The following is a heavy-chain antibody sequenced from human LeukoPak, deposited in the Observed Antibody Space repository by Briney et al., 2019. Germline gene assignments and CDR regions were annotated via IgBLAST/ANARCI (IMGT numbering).Heavy chain of an antibody. Sequence: GGSLRLSCAASGFTFGSYAMSWVRQAPGKGLEWVSGISTSGGTTSYAESVKGRFTVSRDNPRNTLYMEMNSLRDEDTAVYYCARGDDISPGRVLEYWGRGTLVTVSS. D-gene: IGHD3-9*01. J-gene: IGHJ4*02. CDR2: ISTSGGTT. CDR1: GFTFGSYA. V-gene: IGHV3-23*01. CDR3: ARGDDISPGRVLEY.